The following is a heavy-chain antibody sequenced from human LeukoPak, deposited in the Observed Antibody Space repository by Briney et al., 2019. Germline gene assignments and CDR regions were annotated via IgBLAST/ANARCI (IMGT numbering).Heavy chain of an antibody. CDR3: ASFGVAAVSYYMDV. CDR1: GYTFTGYY. D-gene: IGHD2-15*01. V-gene: IGHV1-2*02. Sequence: GASVKVSCKASGYTFTGYYMHWVRQAPGQGLEWMGWINPNSGGTNYAQKFQGRVTMTRDTSISTAYMELSRLRSDDTAAYYCASFGVAAVSYYMDVWGKGTTVTVSS. J-gene: IGHJ6*03. CDR2: INPNSGGT.